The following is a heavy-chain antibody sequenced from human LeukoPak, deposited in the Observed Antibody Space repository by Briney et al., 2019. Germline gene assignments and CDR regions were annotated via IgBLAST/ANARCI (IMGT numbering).Heavy chain of an antibody. V-gene: IGHV1-18*01. CDR2: ISAYNGNT. Sequence: ASVKVSCKASGGTFSSYAISWVRQAPGQGLEWMGWISAYNGNTNYAQKLQGRVTMTTDTSTSTAYMELRSLRSDDTAVYYCARMGSYDYVWGSYRLNPLDYWGQGTLVTVSS. CDR1: GGTFSSYA. J-gene: IGHJ4*02. CDR3: ARMGSYDYVWGSYRLNPLDY. D-gene: IGHD3-16*02.